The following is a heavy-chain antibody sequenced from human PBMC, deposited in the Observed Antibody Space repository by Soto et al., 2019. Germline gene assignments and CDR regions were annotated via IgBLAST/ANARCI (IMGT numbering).Heavy chain of an antibody. Sequence: SETLSLTCTVNGGSFREYYWSWLRQPPGKGLEWIGEINQSGTTHYNPSLKRRINISIDTSKNQFSLNLTSVTAADTATYYCARDIIPVIGGEIYYYFGMDVWGQGTTVTVSS. CDR3: ARDIIPVIGGEIYYYFGMDV. CDR2: INQSGTT. V-gene: IGHV4-34*01. CDR1: GGSFREYY. J-gene: IGHJ6*02. D-gene: IGHD3-16*01.